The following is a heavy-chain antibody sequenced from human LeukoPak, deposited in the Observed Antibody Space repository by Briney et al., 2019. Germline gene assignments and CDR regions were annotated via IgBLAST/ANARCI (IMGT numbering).Heavy chain of an antibody. J-gene: IGHJ4*02. D-gene: IGHD4-17*01. V-gene: IGHV1-46*01. CDR2: INPSGGST. Sequence: ASVKVSCKTSGYTFTSYYMHWVRQAPGQGLEWMGIINPSGGSTTYAQKFQGRVTMTKDTSTSTVYMELNGLRSEDTAVYYCARDLFAEVTTTEFDYWGQGTLVAVSS. CDR1: GYTFTSYY. CDR3: ARDLFAEVTTTEFDY.